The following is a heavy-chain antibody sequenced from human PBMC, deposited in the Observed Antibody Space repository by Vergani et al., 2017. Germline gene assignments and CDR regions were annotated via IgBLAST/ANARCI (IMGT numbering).Heavy chain of an antibody. CDR2: ISGSGGNT. Sequence: EVQLLESGGGLVQPGGSLRLSCAASGFTFSSYAMSWVRQAPGQGLEWVSGISGSGGNTYNADSVKGRFTISRDNSKNTLYLQMHSLRAEDTAVYYCAKDQGVDIVVVVGAGPTDFDLWGRGTLVTVSS. J-gene: IGHJ2*01. CDR3: AKDQGVDIVVVVGAGPTDFDL. V-gene: IGHV3-23*01. CDR1: GFTFSSYA. D-gene: IGHD2-15*01.